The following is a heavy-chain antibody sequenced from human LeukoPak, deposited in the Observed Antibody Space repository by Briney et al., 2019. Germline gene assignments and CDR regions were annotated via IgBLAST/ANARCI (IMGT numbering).Heavy chain of an antibody. CDR3: ARGTGDGYNRLGLDY. CDR1: GFTFSSYG. CDR2: IWYDGSNK. J-gene: IGHJ4*02. Sequence: GGSLRLSCAASGFTFSSYGMHWVRQAPGKGLEWVAVIWYDGSNKYYADSVKGRFTISRDNFKNTLYLQMNSLRAEDTAVYYCARGTGDGYNRLGLDYWGQGTLVTVSS. D-gene: IGHD5-24*01. V-gene: IGHV3-33*01.